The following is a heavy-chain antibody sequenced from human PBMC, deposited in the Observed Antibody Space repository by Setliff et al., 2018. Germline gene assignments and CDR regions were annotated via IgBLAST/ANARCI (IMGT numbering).Heavy chain of an antibody. CDR3: ARDSSGYYVPGFDM. J-gene: IGHJ3*02. Sequence: NPSETLSLTCDVSGGSISSSDWWSWVRQPPGKGLEWIGETYHGENTNYNPSLESRVTISLDESTNQFSLKMTSVTAADTAVYYCARDSSGYYVPGFDMWGQGKMVTVSS. V-gene: IGHV4-4*02. CDR1: GGSISSSDW. CDR2: TYHGENT. D-gene: IGHD3-22*01.